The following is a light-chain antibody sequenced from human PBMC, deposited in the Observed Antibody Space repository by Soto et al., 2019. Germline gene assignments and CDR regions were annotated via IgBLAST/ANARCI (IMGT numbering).Light chain of an antibody. CDR1: QSVSSN. V-gene: IGKV3-15*01. J-gene: IGKJ1*01. CDR2: RAS. CDR3: QQYNNWPWT. Sequence: IVLTQSPCTLSLSPGERATLSCRASQSVSSNYLAWYQQKPGQAPRLLIYRASTRATGVPARFSGSGSGTDFTLTISSLQSEDFAVYYCQQYNNWPWTFGQGTKVDIK.